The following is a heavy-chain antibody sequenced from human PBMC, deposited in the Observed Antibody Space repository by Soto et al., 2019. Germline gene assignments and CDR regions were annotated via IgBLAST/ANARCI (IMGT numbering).Heavy chain of an antibody. Sequence: GESLKISCNGSGYSFTSYWIGWVRQMPGKGLEWMGIIYPGDSDTRYSPSFQGQVTISADKSISTAYLQWSSLKASDTAMYYCASSTEFGVVTDAFDIWGQGTMVTVSS. CDR2: IYPGDSDT. CDR1: GYSFTSYW. D-gene: IGHD3-22*01. J-gene: IGHJ3*02. CDR3: ASSTEFGVVTDAFDI. V-gene: IGHV5-51*01.